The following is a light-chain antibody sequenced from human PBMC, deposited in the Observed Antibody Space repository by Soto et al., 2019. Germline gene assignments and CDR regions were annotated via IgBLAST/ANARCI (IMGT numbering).Light chain of an antibody. Sequence: DLQMTQSPSSLSASVGDRVTITCQASQDISNYLNWYQQKPGKAPKLLIYDASNLETGVPSRFSGSGSGTDFTFTSSSLQPEDIATYYCQQYENLPFTFGPGTKGDIK. CDR3: QQYENLPFT. CDR1: QDISNY. V-gene: IGKV1-33*01. J-gene: IGKJ3*01. CDR2: DAS.